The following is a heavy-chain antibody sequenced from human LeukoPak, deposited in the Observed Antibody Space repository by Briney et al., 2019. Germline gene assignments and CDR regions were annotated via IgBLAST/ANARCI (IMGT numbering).Heavy chain of an antibody. V-gene: IGHV3-23*01. J-gene: IGHJ4*02. CDR2: ISRSDGST. Sequence: PGGSLRLSCAASGFTFSSYAMSWVRQAPGKGLEWVSAISRSDGSTYYADSVKGRFTISRDNSKNTLYLQMNSLRAEDTAVYYCAKGSYDSSGYLYYWGQGTLVTVSS. CDR3: AKGSYDSSGYLYY. D-gene: IGHD3-22*01. CDR1: GFTFSSYA.